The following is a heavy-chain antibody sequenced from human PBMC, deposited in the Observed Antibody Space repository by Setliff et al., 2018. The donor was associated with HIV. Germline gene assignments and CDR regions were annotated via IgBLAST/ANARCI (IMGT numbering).Heavy chain of an antibody. CDR1: RSYISGSYY. CDR2: IYPSGSIHPSGAT. Sequence: KTSETLSLTCAVSRSYISGSYYWAWIRQPPGKGLEWIGNIYPSGSIHPSGATNYNPSLKGRVTISLGTSNNQFSLKLTSVTPADTAVYYCARRSGAAVFYYFDYWGQGTLVTVSS. J-gene: IGHJ4*02. V-gene: IGHV4-38-2*01. CDR3: ARRSGAAVFYYFDY. D-gene: IGHD6-13*01.